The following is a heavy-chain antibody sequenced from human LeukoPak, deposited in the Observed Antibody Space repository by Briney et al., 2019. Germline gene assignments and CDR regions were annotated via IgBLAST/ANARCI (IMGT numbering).Heavy chain of an antibody. V-gene: IGHV3-33*06. J-gene: IGHJ4*02. CDR2: IWYDGSKK. CDR3: AKGVLLYFDY. D-gene: IGHD2-21*01. Sequence: GRPLRLSCAASGFTFSTYGMHWVRQAPGKGLEWVAVIWYDGSKKYYADSVKGRFTLSRDISKNTLFLQMNSLRAEDTAIYYCAKGVLLYFDYWGQGTLVTVSS. CDR1: GFTFSTYG.